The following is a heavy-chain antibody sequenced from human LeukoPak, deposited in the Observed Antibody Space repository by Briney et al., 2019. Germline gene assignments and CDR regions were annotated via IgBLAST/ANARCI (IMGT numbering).Heavy chain of an antibody. CDR2: ISGDGGST. CDR3: AKDIVAAAGENFDY. D-gene: IGHD6-13*01. V-gene: IGHV3-43*02. Sequence: GGSLRLSCAASGFTFDDCAMHWVRQAPGKGLEWVSLISGDGGSTYYADSVKGRFTISRDNSKNSLYLQMNSLRTEDTALYYCAKDIVAAAGENFDYWGQGTLVTVSS. J-gene: IGHJ4*02. CDR1: GFTFDDCA.